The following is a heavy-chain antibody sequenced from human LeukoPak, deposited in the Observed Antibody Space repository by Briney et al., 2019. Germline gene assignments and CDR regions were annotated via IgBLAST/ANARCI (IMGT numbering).Heavy chain of an antibody. J-gene: IGHJ3*02. Sequence: PSETLSLTCTVSGGSISSGGYYWSWIRQPPGKGLEWIGYIYHSGSTYYNPSLKSRVTISVDRSKNQFSLKLSSVTAADTAVYYCARDGPQSGTGAFDIWGQGTMVTVSS. CDR3: ARDGPQSGTGAFDI. CDR1: GGSISSGGYY. CDR2: IYHSGST. D-gene: IGHD1-1*01. V-gene: IGHV4-30-2*01.